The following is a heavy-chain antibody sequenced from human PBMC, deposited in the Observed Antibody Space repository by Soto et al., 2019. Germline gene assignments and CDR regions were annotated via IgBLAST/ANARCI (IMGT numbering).Heavy chain of an antibody. Sequence: HPGGSLRLSCAASGFTFSSYGMHWVRQAPGKGLEWVAVISYDGSNKYYADSVKGRFTISRDNSKNTLYLQMNSLRAEDTAVYYCAKASAPRSKLRFFPPPDYWGQGTLVTVSS. CDR3: AKASAPRSKLRFFPPPDY. J-gene: IGHJ4*02. V-gene: IGHV3-30*18. CDR2: ISYDGSNK. D-gene: IGHD3-3*01. CDR1: GFTFSSYG.